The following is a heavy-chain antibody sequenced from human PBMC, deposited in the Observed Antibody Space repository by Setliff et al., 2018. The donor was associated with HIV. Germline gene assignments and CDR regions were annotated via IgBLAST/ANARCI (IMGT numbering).Heavy chain of an antibody. CDR2: IYYSGTT. CDR1: GYSINTAYY. CDR3: ARDWGSVGASDY. Sequence: SETLSLTCSVSGYSINTAYYWSWIRQPPGKGLEWIGHIYYSGTTYYNPSLKSRVTIFADTSKNQFSLNLTSVTAADTAVYYCARDWGSVGASDYWGQGTLVTVSS. J-gene: IGHJ4*02. D-gene: IGHD1-26*01. V-gene: IGHV4-30-4*01.